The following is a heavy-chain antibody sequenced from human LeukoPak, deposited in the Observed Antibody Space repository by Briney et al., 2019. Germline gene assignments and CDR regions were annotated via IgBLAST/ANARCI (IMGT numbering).Heavy chain of an antibody. V-gene: IGHV3-7*03. Sequence: GGSLRLSCAASGFAFSGYLMSWVRQAPGKGLEWVANINEDGSKKHYLDSVEGRFTISRDNAKNSLYLQMNSLRAEDTAVFYCASDRDFRLHYWGQGTLVTVSS. CDR2: INEDGSKK. D-gene: IGHD2-21*01. CDR3: ASDRDFRLHY. J-gene: IGHJ4*02. CDR1: GFAFSGYL.